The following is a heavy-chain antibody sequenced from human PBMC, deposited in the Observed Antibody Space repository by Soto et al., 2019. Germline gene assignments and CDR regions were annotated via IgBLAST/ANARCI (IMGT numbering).Heavy chain of an antibody. J-gene: IGHJ6*02. CDR3: VCGPTIFGEVWSFSYHYGMAV. D-gene: IGHD3-3*01. CDR2: ISASGAST. Sequence: GGSLRLSCAASGLTFNRHAMSWVRQAPGKGMEWVAAISASGASTYYADPVRGRFTISRDNSKNTLYLQMNSLRAEDTAAYHCVCGPTIFGEVWSFSYHYGMAVWGQGTTVTVSS. CDR1: GLTFNRHA. V-gene: IGHV3-23*01.